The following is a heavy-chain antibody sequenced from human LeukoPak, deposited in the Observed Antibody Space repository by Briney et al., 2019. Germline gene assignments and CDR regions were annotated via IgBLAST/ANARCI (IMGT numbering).Heavy chain of an antibody. V-gene: IGHV3-21*01. D-gene: IGHD3-22*01. Sequence: GGSLRLSCAASGFTFSSYSMNWVRQAPGKGLEWVSSISSSSSYIYHADSVKGRFTISRDNAKNSLYLQMNSLRAEDAAVYYCARGWDYYDSSGCYYNWFDPWGQGTLVTVSS. CDR1: GFTFSSYS. CDR2: ISSSSSYI. CDR3: ARGWDYYDSSGCYYNWFDP. J-gene: IGHJ5*02.